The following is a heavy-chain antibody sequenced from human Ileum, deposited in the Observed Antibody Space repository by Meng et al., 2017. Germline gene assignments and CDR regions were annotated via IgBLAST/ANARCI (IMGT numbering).Heavy chain of an antibody. D-gene: IGHD5-18*01. CDR2: IYYDGSS. CDR1: NGSLTKVNNY. CDR3: AREFYVDTAMVIDS. J-gene: IGHJ4*02. V-gene: IGHV4-30-4*01. Sequence: QVQLQDSGPGLVKPSQTLSLPFSVSNGSLTKVNNYWNWIRQAPGQALEHIGYIYYDGSSYATPSLKSRVTMSIDTSTNQFSLRLDSVTAADTAVYYCAREFYVDTAMVIDSWGPGALVTVSS.